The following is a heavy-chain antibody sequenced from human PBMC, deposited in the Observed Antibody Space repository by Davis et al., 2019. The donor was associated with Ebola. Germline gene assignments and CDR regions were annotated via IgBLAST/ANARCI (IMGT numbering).Heavy chain of an antibody. D-gene: IGHD4-17*01. V-gene: IGHV1-18*01. CDR3: ARGHLTPVTTL. CDR2: ISAYNGNT. Sequence: AASVKVSCKASGYTFTSYGISWVRQAPGQGLEWMGWISAYNGNTNYAQKLQGRVTMTRDTSTSTVYMELSSLRSEDTAVYYCARGHLTPVTTLWGQGTLVTVSS. CDR1: GYTFTSYG. J-gene: IGHJ4*02.